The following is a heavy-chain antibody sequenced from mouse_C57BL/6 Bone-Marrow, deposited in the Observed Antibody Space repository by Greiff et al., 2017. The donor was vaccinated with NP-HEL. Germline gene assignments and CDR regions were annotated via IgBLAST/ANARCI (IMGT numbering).Heavy chain of an antibody. Sequence: VQLQQPGAELVKPGASVKMSCKASGYTFTSYWINWVKQRPGQGLEWIGDIYPGSGSTNYNEKFKSKATLTVDTSSSTAYMQLSSLTSEDAAVYYCARLHCGSSPFDYWGQGTTLTVSS. J-gene: IGHJ2*01. CDR1: GYTFTSYW. V-gene: IGHV1-55*01. CDR3: ARLHCGSSPFDY. D-gene: IGHD1-1*01. CDR2: IYPGSGST.